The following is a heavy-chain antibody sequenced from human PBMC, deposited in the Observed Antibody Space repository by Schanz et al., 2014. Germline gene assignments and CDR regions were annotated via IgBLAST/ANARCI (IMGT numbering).Heavy chain of an antibody. CDR2: ISDSGDST. CDR1: GFTFSSYA. CDR3: ARDLISSGWYG. V-gene: IGHV3-48*03. Sequence: VQLAESGGGLVQPGGSLRLSCIGSGFTFSSYALGWVRQAPGKGLEWVSDISDSGDSTHYADSVKGRFTISRDNTRNSLYLQMNSLRVDDTAVYYCARDLISSGWYGWGQGTLVTVSS. J-gene: IGHJ4*02. D-gene: IGHD6-19*01.